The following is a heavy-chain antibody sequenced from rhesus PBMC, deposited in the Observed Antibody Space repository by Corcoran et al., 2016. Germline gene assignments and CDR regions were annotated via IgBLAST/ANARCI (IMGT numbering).Heavy chain of an antibody. D-gene: IGHD4-23*01. CDR1: GGSISSNY. Sequence: QLQLQESGPGLGKPSETLALTCAVSGGSISSNYGSWMRQPPGKGLEWIGRISGSGGSTDYNPSLKSLVTISTDTSKNQFSLKLSSVTAADTAVYYCANSNYGVDYWGQGVLVTVSS. CDR2: ISGSGGST. V-gene: IGHV4-173*01. J-gene: IGHJ4*01. CDR3: ANSNYGVDY.